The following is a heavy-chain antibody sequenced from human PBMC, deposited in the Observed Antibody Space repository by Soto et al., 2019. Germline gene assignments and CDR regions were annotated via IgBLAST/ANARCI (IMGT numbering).Heavy chain of an antibody. CDR2: IDPSDSQT. J-gene: IGHJ4*02. CDR1: GYSFAGYW. V-gene: IGHV5-10-1*01. D-gene: IGHD3-22*01. Sequence: PGESLKISCKGSGYSFAGYWITWVRQKPGKGLEWMGRIDPSDSQTYYSPSFRGHVTVSATKSITTVFLQWSSLRASDTAMYYCARQIYDSDTGPNFQYYFDSWGQGTPVTVSS. CDR3: ARQIYDSDTGPNFQYYFDS.